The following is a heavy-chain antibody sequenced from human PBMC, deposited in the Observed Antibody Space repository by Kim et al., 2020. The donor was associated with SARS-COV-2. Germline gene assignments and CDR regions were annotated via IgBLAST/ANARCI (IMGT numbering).Heavy chain of an antibody. V-gene: IGHV1-18*01. J-gene: IGHJ5*02. D-gene: IGHD3-16*01. Sequence: NYAQKLRGRVTMTTDTSTSTAYMELRSLRSDDTAVYYCARDLEMGGWFDPWGQGTLVTVSS. CDR3: ARDLEMGGWFDP.